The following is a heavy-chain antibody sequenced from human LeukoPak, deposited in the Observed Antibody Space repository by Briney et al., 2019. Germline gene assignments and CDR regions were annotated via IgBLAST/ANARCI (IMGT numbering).Heavy chain of an antibody. CDR3: ARLRPSGMGGGFDY. V-gene: IGHV4-59*07. CDR1: GRPISNHY. J-gene: IGHJ4*02. Sequence: SDTLSLTCTVSGRPISNHYWSWIRQPPRKALEWIAYIYSSGSTKYNPSLKSRVTISVDSSKNQSSLKLSSVAAADTAVYYCARLRPSGMGGGFDYWGQGTLVTVSS. CDR2: IYSSGST. D-gene: IGHD3-10*01.